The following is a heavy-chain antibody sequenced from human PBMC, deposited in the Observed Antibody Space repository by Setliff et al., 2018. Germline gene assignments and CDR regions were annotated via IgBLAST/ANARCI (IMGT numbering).Heavy chain of an antibody. V-gene: IGHV1-18*01. D-gene: IGHD2-2*01. CDR2: ISAYSGNT. Sequence: PSVKVSCKASGYTFTNYAINWVRQAPGQGLGWVGWISAYSGNTYYAQKFQGRVTMTTDTSTATAYLELRSLRSDDTAVYYCSRLVRYCTRTSCQRASGEDYWGQGTLVTVSS. CDR3: SRLVRYCTRTSCQRASGEDY. J-gene: IGHJ4*02. CDR1: GYTFTNYA.